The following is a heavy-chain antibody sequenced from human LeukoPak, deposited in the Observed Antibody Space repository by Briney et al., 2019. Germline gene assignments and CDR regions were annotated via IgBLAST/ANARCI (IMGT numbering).Heavy chain of an antibody. J-gene: IGHJ4*02. CDR2: IRSDGNVT. CDR3: AKDHGFWSGFLF. Sequence: GGSLRLSCEASGFLFRSNGMHWVRQAPGKGLEWVAFIRSDGNVTKYLDSIKGRFTISRDNSKNILYLHLNDVRPDDTAVYFCAKDHGFWSGFLFWGQGILVTVSS. V-gene: IGHV3-30*02. D-gene: IGHD3-3*01. CDR1: GFLFRSNG.